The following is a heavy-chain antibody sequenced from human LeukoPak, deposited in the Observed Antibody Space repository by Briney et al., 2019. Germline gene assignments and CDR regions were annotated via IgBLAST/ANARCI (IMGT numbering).Heavy chain of an antibody. D-gene: IGHD6-19*01. Sequence: ASVKVSCKASGYTFTGYYIHWVRQAPGQGLEWMGRINPNSGGTNYAQKCQGRVTMTRDTSISTAYMELSSLRSEDTAVYYCARGRSSGWIYYFDYWGQGTLVTVSS. V-gene: IGHV1-2*06. CDR1: GYTFTGYY. J-gene: IGHJ4*02. CDR3: ARGRSSGWIYYFDY. CDR2: INPNSGGT.